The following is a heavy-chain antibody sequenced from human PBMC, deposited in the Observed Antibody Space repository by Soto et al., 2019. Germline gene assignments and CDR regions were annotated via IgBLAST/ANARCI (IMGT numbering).Heavy chain of an antibody. CDR3: TRRTDYGGNSL. V-gene: IGHV3-73*01. Sequence: GGSLRLSCAASGFTFSGSAMHWVRQASGKGLEWVGRIRIKANSYATAYAASVKGRFTISRDDSKNTAYLQMNSLKTEDTAVYYCTRRTDYGGNSLWGQGTLVTVSS. D-gene: IGHD4-17*01. CDR2: IRIKANSYAT. CDR1: GFTFSGSA. J-gene: IGHJ4*02.